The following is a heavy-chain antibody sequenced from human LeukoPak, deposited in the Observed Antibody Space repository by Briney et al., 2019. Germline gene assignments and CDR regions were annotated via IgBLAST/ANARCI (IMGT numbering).Heavy chain of an antibody. CDR1: GYSFTSYW. CDR2: IYPGDSDT. Sequence: GESLKISCKGSGYSFTSYWIGWVRQMPGKGLEWMGIIYPGDSDTRYSPSFQGQVTISADKSISTAYLQWSSLKASDTAMYYCARIVVVVAATRAHWFDPWGQGTLVTVSS. CDR3: ARIVVVVAATRAHWFDP. J-gene: IGHJ5*02. V-gene: IGHV5-51*01. D-gene: IGHD2-15*01.